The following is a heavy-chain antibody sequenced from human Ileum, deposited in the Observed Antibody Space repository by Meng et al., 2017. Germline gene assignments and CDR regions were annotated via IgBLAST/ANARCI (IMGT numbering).Heavy chain of an antibody. V-gene: IGHV1-2*06. CDR2: INLNSGAT. CDR1: GYTFTDYY. CDR3: ARVKDTTVVVFSEKFDY. J-gene: IGHJ4*02. Sequence: ASVKVSCKASGYTFTDYYMHWVRQAPGQGLEWMGRINLNSGATDYAQKFQGRVTMTTDTSISTAYMDLSSLRSDDTAVYYCARVKDTTVVVFSEKFDYWGQGTLVTFSS. D-gene: IGHD5-18*01.